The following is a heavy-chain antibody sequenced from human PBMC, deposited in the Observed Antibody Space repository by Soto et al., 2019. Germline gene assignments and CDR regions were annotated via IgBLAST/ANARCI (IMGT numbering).Heavy chain of an antibody. J-gene: IGHJ1*01. CDR3: ARPNMWYGKIQD. Sequence: QVQLQESGPGLVKPSETLSLTCTVSGASMIGNYLTWVRQPPGKGLEWIGNMFYSGTTNYNPSLKRRVTMSLDTSMNQFSLRLSSVTAADTAVYYCARPNMWYGKIQDWGQGTLVTVSS. D-gene: IGHD2-15*01. CDR2: MFYSGTT. V-gene: IGHV4-59*01. CDR1: GASMIGNY.